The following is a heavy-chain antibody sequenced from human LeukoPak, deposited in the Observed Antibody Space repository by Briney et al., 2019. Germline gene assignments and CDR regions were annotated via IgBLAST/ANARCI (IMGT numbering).Heavy chain of an antibody. D-gene: IGHD6-13*01. V-gene: IGHV4-59*01. CDR2: IYYSGST. CDR3: ARGTGLQLVFGY. Sequence: SETLSLTCTVSGGSISSYYWSWIRQPPGKGLEWIGYIYYSGSTNYNPSLESRVTISVDTSKNQFSLKLSSVTAADTAVYYCARGTGLQLVFGYWGQGTLVTVSS. CDR1: GGSISSYY. J-gene: IGHJ4*02.